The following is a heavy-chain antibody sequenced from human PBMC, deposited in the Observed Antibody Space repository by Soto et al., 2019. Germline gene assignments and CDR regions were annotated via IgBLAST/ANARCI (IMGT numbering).Heavy chain of an antibody. V-gene: IGHV4-38-2*01. CDR1: GYSISSGYY. CDR3: ARRHSSSWYGLDY. CDR2: IYHSGST. J-gene: IGHJ4*02. D-gene: IGHD6-13*01. Sequence: PSETLSLTCAVSGYSISSGYYWGWIRQPPGKGLEWIGSIYHSGSTYYNPSLKSRVSISVDTSKNQFSLRLSSVTAADTAMYYCARRHSSSWYGLDYWGQGTLVTVSS.